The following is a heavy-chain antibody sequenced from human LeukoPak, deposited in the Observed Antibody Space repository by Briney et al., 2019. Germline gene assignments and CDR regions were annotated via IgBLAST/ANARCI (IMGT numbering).Heavy chain of an antibody. D-gene: IGHD3-10*01. J-gene: IGHJ6*02. CDR2: ISYDGSNK. V-gene: IGHV3-30*18. CDR1: GFTFSSYG. CDR3: AKDVYYYGSGPVRRYYYYGMDV. Sequence: GGSLRLSCAASGFTFSSYGMHWVRQAPGKGLEWVAVISYDGSNKYYADSVKGRFTISRDNSKNTLYLQMNSLRAEDTAVYYCAKDVYYYGSGPVRRYYYYGMDVWGQGTTVTVSS.